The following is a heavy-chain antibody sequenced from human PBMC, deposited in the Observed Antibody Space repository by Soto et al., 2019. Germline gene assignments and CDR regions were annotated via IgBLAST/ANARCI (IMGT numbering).Heavy chain of an antibody. CDR1: GFTFSSYS. V-gene: IGHV3-21*01. CDR2: ISSSSSDI. J-gene: IGHJ3*02. Sequence: EVQLVESGGGLVKPGGSLRLSCAASGFTFSSYSMNWVRQAPGKGLEWVSSISSSSSDIYYADSVKGRFTISRDNAKISLYLQMNSLRAEDTAVYYCARDQTVPWAAFGIWGQGTMVTASS. D-gene: IGHD6-6*01. CDR3: ARDQTVPWAAFGI.